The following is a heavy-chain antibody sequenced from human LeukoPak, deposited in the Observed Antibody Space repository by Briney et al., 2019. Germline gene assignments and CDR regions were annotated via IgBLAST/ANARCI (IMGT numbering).Heavy chain of an antibody. CDR2: MNPNNGQT. CDR3: ARGLYPSGNYPPDY. J-gene: IGHJ4*02. CDR1: GYTFTSYD. D-gene: IGHD3-10*01. Sequence: GASVKVSCKASGYTFTSYDINWVRHATGQGLEWMSWMNPNNGQTDVAQKFQGRVTMNRDTSISTAYMELSNLRSDVTAVYYGARGLYPSGNYPPDYWGQGPLVSVSS. V-gene: IGHV1-8*01.